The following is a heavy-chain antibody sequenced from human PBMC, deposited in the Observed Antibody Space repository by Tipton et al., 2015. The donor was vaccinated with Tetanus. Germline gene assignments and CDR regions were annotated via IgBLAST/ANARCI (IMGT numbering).Heavy chain of an antibody. CDR3: AETRTGGTYYYEKY. V-gene: IGHV4-59*02. Sequence: TLSLTCSVSGDSVSNSYWSWIRQPPGKGLEWIGYIYYSGTTKYNPSLKSRVTISADTSRTHFSLKLTSVTAADTAVYYCAETRTGGTYYYEKYWGQGTQVTVSS. D-gene: IGHD1-26*01. J-gene: IGHJ4*02. CDR2: IYYSGTT. CDR1: GDSVSNSY.